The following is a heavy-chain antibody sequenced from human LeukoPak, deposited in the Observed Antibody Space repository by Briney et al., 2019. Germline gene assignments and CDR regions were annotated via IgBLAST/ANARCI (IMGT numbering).Heavy chain of an antibody. CDR1: GYTFTSYG. Sequence: ASVKVSCTASGYTFTSYGISWVRRAPGQGLEWMGWISAYSGNTNYAQKLQGRVTMTTDTSTSTAYMELRSLRSDDTAVYYCAAGFYSSGWFSFDYWGQGTLVTVSS. V-gene: IGHV1-18*01. CDR2: ISAYSGNT. CDR3: AAGFYSSGWFSFDY. D-gene: IGHD6-19*01. J-gene: IGHJ4*02.